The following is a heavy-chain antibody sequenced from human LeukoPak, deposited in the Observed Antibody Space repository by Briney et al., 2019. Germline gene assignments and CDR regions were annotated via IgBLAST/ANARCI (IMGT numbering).Heavy chain of an antibody. J-gene: IGHJ4*02. CDR3: ARYSSSSGGPSYYLDY. CDR2: INSDGSST. Sequence: GGSLRLSCAASGFTFSSYWMHWVRQAPGKGLVWVSRINSDGSSTSYADSVKGRFTISRDNAKNTVYLQINNLRAQDTAVYFCARYSSSSGGPSYYLDYWGQGTLVAVSS. V-gene: IGHV3-74*01. CDR1: GFTFSSYW. D-gene: IGHD6-6*01.